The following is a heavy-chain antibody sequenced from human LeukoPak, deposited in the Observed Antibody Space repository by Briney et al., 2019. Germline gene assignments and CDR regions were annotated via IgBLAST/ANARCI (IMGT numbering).Heavy chain of an antibody. CDR2: INPSGSST. CDR3: ARPLYCSDGSCLNWFDA. CDR1: GYSFTSHY. Sequence: ASVKVSCKASGYSFTSHYMHWVRQAPGQGLEWLGLINPSGSSTLYAQKFQGRVTMTRDMSTTTDYMELSSLRSDDTAVYYCARPLYCSDGSCLNWFDAWGQGTLVTVSS. D-gene: IGHD2-15*01. J-gene: IGHJ5*02. V-gene: IGHV1-46*01.